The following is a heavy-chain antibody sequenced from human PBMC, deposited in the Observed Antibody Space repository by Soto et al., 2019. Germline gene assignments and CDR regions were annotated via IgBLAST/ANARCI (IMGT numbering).Heavy chain of an antibody. CDR1: GFTFSMYG. CDR2: LNGDGSRP. Sequence: EVQLVESGGGLVQPGGSVRLSCVASGFTFSMYGMFWVRQAPGKGLVWAARLNGDGSRPNYADSVRGRFTISRDNAKNTLYLQMDDLRAGDTAVYYCARASLSPREIGGQGTVVTVSS. CDR3: ARASLSPREI. J-gene: IGHJ4*02. V-gene: IGHV3-74*01. D-gene: IGHD2-21*01.